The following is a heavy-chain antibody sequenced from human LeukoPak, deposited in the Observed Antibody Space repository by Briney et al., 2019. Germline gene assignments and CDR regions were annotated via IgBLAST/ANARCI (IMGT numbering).Heavy chain of an antibody. CDR3: ARARKPYSSSWFFEGSNPYYYYYMDV. J-gene: IGHJ6*03. CDR1: GYSFTSYG. CDR2: ISAYNGNT. Sequence: ASVKVSCKASGYSFTSYGFSWVRQAPGQGLEWMGWISAYNGNTNYARNFQGRVTMTTDTSTNTAYMELRSLRSDDTAVYYCARARKPYSSSWFFEGSNPYYYYYMDVWGKGTTVTISS. D-gene: IGHD6-13*01. V-gene: IGHV1-18*01.